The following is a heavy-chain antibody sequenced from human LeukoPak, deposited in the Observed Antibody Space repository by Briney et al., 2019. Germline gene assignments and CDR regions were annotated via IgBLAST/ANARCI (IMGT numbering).Heavy chain of an antibody. J-gene: IGHJ6*03. V-gene: IGHV3-7*01. CDR3: ARRFVGWGARYYYYMDV. CDR1: GFTFSSYW. CDR2: IKQDGSEK. D-gene: IGHD1-26*01. Sequence: GGSLRLSCAASGFTFSSYWMSWVGEAPGKGLEWVANIKQDGSEKYYVDSVKGRFTISRDNAKNSLYLQMNSLRAEDTAVYYCARRFVGWGARYYYYMDVWGKGTTVTVSS.